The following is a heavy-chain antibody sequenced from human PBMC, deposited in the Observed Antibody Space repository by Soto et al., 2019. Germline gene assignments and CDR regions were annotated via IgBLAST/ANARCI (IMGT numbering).Heavy chain of an antibody. V-gene: IGHV1-18*01. Sequence: ASVKVSCKASGYTFTSYGISWVRQAPGQGLEWMRWISAYNGNTNYAQKLQGRVTMTTDTSTSTAYMELRSLRSDDTAVYYCARSPGIAVAGIFGYWGQATLVTVSS. D-gene: IGHD6-19*01. CDR2: ISAYNGNT. J-gene: IGHJ4*02. CDR1: GYTFTSYG. CDR3: ARSPGIAVAGIFGY.